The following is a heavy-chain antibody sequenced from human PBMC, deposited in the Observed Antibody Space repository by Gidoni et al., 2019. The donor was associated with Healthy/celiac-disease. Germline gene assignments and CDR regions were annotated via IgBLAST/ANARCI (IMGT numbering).Heavy chain of an antibody. D-gene: IGHD1-7*01. Sequence: EVQLLESGGGLVQPGGSLRLSCAASGFTFSSYAISWFRQAPGKGLEWVSAISGSGGSTYYADSVKGRFTISRDNSKNTLYLQMNSLRAEDTAVYYCAKDFFAVEDWNYYWGNDAFDIWGQGTMVTVSS. CDR2: ISGSGGST. CDR3: AKDFFAVEDWNYYWGNDAFDI. CDR1: GFTFSSYA. J-gene: IGHJ3*02. V-gene: IGHV3-23*01.